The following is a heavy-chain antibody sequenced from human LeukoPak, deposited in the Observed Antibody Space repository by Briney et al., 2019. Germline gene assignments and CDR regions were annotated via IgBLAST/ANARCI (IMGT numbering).Heavy chain of an antibody. D-gene: IGHD6-13*01. CDR1: GFTFDDYV. V-gene: IGHV3-9*01. CDR3: ARAIAAATNWFDP. J-gene: IGHJ5*02. CDR2: ISWNSGSI. Sequence: PGGSLRLSCAASGFTFDDYVMHWVRQAPGKGLEWVSGISWNSGSIGYADSVKGRFTISRDNAKNSLYLQMNSLKTEDTALYYCARAIAAATNWFDPWGQGTLVTVSS.